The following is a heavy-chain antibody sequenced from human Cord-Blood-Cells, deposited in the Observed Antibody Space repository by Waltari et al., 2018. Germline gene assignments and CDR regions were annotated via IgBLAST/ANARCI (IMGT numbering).Heavy chain of an antibody. CDR2: ISYDGSNK. CDR3: ARGGFDDDAFDI. J-gene: IGHJ3*02. Sequence: QVQLVESGGGVVQPGRSLRPSCAASGFTFSSYALPWVRQAPGKGLEWVAVISYDGSNKYYADSVKGRFTISRDNSKNTLYLQMNSLRAEDTAVYYCARGGFDDDAFDIWGQGTMVTVSS. D-gene: IGHD3-9*01. CDR1: GFTFSSYA. V-gene: IGHV3-30-3*01.